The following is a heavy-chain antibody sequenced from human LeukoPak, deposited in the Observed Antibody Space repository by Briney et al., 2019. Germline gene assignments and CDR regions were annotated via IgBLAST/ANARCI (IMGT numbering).Heavy chain of an antibody. J-gene: IGHJ4*02. D-gene: IGHD4-17*01. Sequence: LRLSCAASGFTFSSYAMSWIRQHPGKGLEWIGYIYYSGSTYYNPSLKSRVTISVDTSKNQFSLKLSSVTAADTAVYYCARAEDTVADYWGQGTLVTVSS. V-gene: IGHV4-31*02. CDR3: ARAEDTVADY. CDR1: GFTFSSYA. CDR2: IYYSGST.